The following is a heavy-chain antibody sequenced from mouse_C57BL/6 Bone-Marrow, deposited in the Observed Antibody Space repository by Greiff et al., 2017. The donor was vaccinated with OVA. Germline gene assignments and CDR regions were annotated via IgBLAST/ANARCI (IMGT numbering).Heavy chain of an antibody. D-gene: IGHD2-4*01. J-gene: IGHJ4*01. CDR2: INYDGSST. CDR1: GFTFSDYY. V-gene: IGHV5-16*01. Sequence: EVNVVESEGGLVQPGRSMKLSCTASGFTFSDYYMAWVRQVPEKGLEWVANINYDGSSTYYLDSLKSRFIISRDNAKNILYLQMSSLKSEDTATYYCASYYDYGGGAMDYWGQGTSVTVSS. CDR3: ASYYDYGGGAMDY.